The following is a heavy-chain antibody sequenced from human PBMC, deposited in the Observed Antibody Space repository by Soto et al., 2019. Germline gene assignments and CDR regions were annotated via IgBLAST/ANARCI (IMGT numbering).Heavy chain of an antibody. Sequence: QVQLVESGGGVVQPGRSLRLSCAGSGFTFSSYAMGWVRQAPGKGLAWVAAISYDERTKYYADSVKGRFTISRDNSKKTLYLQMTRLRADDTAMSSCEKDPHWSSPRCYHSGRDFDCWGQGTLVPVSS. CDR3: EKDPHWSSPRCYHSGRDFDC. CDR2: ISYDERTK. J-gene: IGHJ4*02. D-gene: IGHD2-2*01. V-gene: IGHV3-30*18. CDR1: GFTFSSYA.